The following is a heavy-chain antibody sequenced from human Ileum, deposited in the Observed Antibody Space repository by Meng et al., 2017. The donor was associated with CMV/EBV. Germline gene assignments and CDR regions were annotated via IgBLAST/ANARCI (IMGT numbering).Heavy chain of an antibody. Sequence: QVQLVQSGAEVKKPGASVKVSCKASGYTFTGYYMHWVRQAPGQGLEWVGRINPNSGVTSSAQKFQGRITVTRETSITTAYMELTSLTSDDTAVYYCARPAQGEIRIDYWGQGTLVTVSS. CDR1: GYTFTGYY. CDR2: INPNSGVT. J-gene: IGHJ4*02. D-gene: IGHD3-16*01. CDR3: ARPAQGEIRIDY. V-gene: IGHV1-2*06.